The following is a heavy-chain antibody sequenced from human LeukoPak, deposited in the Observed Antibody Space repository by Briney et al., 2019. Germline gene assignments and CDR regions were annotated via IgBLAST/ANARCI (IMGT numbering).Heavy chain of an antibody. CDR1: GFTFNTYW. J-gene: IGHJ4*02. CDR2: ISLDGKRT. Sequence: GGSLRLSCAASGFTFNTYWMHWVRQAPGRGLVWVSRISLDGKRTNYADSVKGRFTISRDNAKNTLYLQMNSLRAEDTAVYYCAREYLNYYDSTGYYGYWGQGTLVTVSS. D-gene: IGHD3-22*01. CDR3: AREYLNYYDSTGYYGY. V-gene: IGHV3-74*01.